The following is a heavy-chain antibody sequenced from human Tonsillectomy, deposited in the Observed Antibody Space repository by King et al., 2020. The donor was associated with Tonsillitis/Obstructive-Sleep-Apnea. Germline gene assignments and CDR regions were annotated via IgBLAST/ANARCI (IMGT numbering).Heavy chain of an antibody. V-gene: IGHV1-18*01. CDR3: ARAVLGELSFLPYMDV. CDR2: ISAYNGDT. Sequence: VQLVESGAEVKKPGASVTVSCTASGYTFTSYGVSWVRQAPGQGLEWMGWISAYNGDTNYAQHLQGRVTMTTDTSTSTAYMELRSLRSDDTAVYYCARAVLGELSFLPYMDVWGKGTTVTVSS. D-gene: IGHD3-16*02. CDR1: GYTFTSYG. J-gene: IGHJ6*03.